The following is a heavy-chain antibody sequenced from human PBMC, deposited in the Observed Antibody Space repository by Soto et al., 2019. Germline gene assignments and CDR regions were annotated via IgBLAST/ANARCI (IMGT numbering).Heavy chain of an antibody. CDR3: ATTHLYCTNGVCSRAEYFQH. J-gene: IGHJ1*01. CDR2: IVVGSGNT. V-gene: IGHV1-58*02. D-gene: IGHD2-8*01. Sequence: GASVKVSCKASGFTFTSSAMQWVRQARGQRLEWIGWIVVGSGNTNYAQKFQGRVTMTEDTSTDTAYMELSSLRSEDTAVYYCATTHLYCTNGVCSRAEYFQHWGQGTLVTVSS. CDR1: GFTFTSSA.